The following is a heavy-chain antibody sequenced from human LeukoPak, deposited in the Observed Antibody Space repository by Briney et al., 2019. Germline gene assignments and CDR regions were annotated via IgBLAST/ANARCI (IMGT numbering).Heavy chain of an antibody. CDR2: IWFDGSEQ. CDR1: GFTFSTYA. J-gene: IGHJ1*01. CDR3: AREGDSRWGELSP. D-gene: IGHD3-16*02. V-gene: IGHV3-33*01. Sequence: GGSLRLSCAASGFTFSTYAIHWVRQAPGKRLEWVAVIWFDGSEQYYADSVKGRFIISRDNSKSTSNLQLNSLRAEDTAVYYCAREGDSRWGELSPWGQGTLVTVSS.